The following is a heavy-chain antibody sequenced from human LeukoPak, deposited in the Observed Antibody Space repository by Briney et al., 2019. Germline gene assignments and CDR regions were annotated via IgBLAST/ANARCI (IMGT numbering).Heavy chain of an antibody. CDR2: IYENGGTT. Sequence: GGSLRLSCVGSGFTFRSHAMSWVRQAPEKGLEFVSGIYENGGTTYYADSVKGRFSISRDNSKNTLYLQMDSLRGEDTAVYYCAKDFRIGYSTHFDYWGQGALVTVSS. D-gene: IGHD2-21*01. CDR3: AKDFRIGYSTHFDY. CDR1: GFTFRSHA. V-gene: IGHV3-23*01. J-gene: IGHJ4*02.